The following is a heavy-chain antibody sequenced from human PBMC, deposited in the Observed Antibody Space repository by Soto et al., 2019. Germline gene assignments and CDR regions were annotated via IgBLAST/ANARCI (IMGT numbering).Heavy chain of an antibody. J-gene: IGHJ4*02. CDR1: GYSITIHG. CDR3: GKDISSGSIDY. Sequence: QVRLVQSGGGVVQPGRSLTLSCAASGYSITIHGMHWVRQAPGKGLEWVALIWSHGTDQYYADSVRGRFTVSRDTSTNTVFLQMHSLRADDTATYYCGKDISSGSIDYWGQGTPVTVSS. CDR2: IWSHGTDQ. V-gene: IGHV3-33*06. D-gene: IGHD1-1*01.